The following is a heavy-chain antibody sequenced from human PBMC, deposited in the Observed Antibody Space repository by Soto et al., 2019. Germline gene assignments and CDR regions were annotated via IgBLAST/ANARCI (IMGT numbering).Heavy chain of an antibody. Sequence: VGSLRLSCAASGFTFSRYWMNWVCQAPGKGLEWVANIKQDGSEKYYVDSVKGRFTISRDNAKNSLYLQMNSLRVEDTAVYYCARDGGYDYGSGNFYNDYWGQGTLVTVSS. CDR3: ARDGGYDYGSGNFYNDY. CDR2: IKQDGSEK. D-gene: IGHD3-10*01. J-gene: IGHJ4*02. V-gene: IGHV3-7*01. CDR1: GFTFSRYW.